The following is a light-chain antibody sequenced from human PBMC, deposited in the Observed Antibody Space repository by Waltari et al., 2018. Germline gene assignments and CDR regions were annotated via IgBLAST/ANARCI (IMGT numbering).Light chain of an antibody. CDR3: QTWGMNIQV. J-gene: IGLJ3*02. V-gene: IGLV4-69*01. CDR2: VNSDGSH. Sequence: QLVLTQSPSASASLGASVKLTCTLTGEYSAYAIAWHQQQPEKGPRYLMNVNSDGSHDKADGIPERFSGSSAGAERYLISSRLQSDDEADYFCQTWGMNIQVFGGGTRLTVL. CDR1: GEYSAYA.